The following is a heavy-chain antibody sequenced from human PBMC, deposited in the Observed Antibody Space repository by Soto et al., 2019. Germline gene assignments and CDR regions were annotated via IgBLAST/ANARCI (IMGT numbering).Heavy chain of an antibody. Sequence: SETLSLTCTVSGGSISSYYWSWIRQPAGKGLEWIGRIYTSGSTNYNPSLKSRVTMSVDTSKNQFSLKLSSVTAADTAVYYCERDCSSNSCYDVFDYWGQGNIVTVS. CDR2: IYTSGST. CDR1: GGSISSYY. CDR3: ERDCSSNSCYDVFDY. V-gene: IGHV4-4*07. D-gene: IGHD2-2*01. J-gene: IGHJ4*02.